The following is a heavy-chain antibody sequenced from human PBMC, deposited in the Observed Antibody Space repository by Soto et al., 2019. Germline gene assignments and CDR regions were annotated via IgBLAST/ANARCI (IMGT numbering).Heavy chain of an antibody. D-gene: IGHD1-26*01. CDR1: GGTFSSYA. J-gene: IGHJ6*02. CDR3: AKTGLREGYYYYGMDV. V-gene: IGHV1-69*13. Sequence: SVKVSCKASGGTFSSYAISWVRQAPGQGLEWMGGTIPIFGTANYAQKFQGRVTITADESTSTAYMELSSLRSEDTAVYYCAKTGLREGYYYYGMDVWGQGTTVTVSS. CDR2: TIPIFGTA.